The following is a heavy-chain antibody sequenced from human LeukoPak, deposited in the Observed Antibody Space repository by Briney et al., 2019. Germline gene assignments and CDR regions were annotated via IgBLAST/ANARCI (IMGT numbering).Heavy chain of an antibody. CDR1: GFTVSSNY. V-gene: IGHV3-53*01. J-gene: IGHJ3*02. D-gene: IGHD1-26*01. Sequence: PGGSLRLSCAASGFTVSSNYMSWVRQAPGKGLEWVSVIYSGGSTYYADSVKGRFTISRDNSKNTLYLQMNSLRAEDTAVYYCAGPYIVGATHDAFDIWGQGTMVTVSS. CDR3: AGPYIVGATHDAFDI. CDR2: IYSGGST.